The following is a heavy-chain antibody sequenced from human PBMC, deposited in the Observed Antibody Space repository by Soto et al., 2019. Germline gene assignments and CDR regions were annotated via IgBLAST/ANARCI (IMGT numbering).Heavy chain of an antibody. Sequence: QVQLVESGGGVVQPGRSLRLSCAASGFTFSSYGMHWVRQAPGKGLEWVAVISYDGSNKYYADSVKGRFTISRDNSKNTLYLQMNSLRAEDTAVYYRAKDQISGWYHFSDYWGQGTLVTVSS. CDR3: AKDQISGWYHFSDY. J-gene: IGHJ4*02. D-gene: IGHD6-19*01. CDR1: GFTFSSYG. CDR2: ISYDGSNK. V-gene: IGHV3-30*18.